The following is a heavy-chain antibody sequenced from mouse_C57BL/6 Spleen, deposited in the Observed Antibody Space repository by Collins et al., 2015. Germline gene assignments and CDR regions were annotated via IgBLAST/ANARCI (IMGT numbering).Heavy chain of an antibody. CDR3: ARSGDGYYFDY. D-gene: IGHD2-3*01. J-gene: IGHJ2*01. CDR1: GYAFSNYW. CDR2: IYPGDGDT. Sequence: QVQLQQSGAELVRPGSSVKISCKASGYAFSNYWMNWVKQRPGQGLEWIGQIYPGDGDTNYNGKFKGKATLTADKSSSTAYMQLSSLTSEDSAVYFCARSGDGYYFDYWGQGTTLTVSS. V-gene: IGHV1-80*01.